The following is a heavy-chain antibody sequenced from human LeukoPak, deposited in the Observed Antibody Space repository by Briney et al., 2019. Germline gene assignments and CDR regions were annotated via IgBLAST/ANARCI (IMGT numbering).Heavy chain of an antibody. D-gene: IGHD1-1*01. V-gene: IGHV1-18*01. J-gene: IGHJ4*02. CDR2: INTYNGNT. CDR3: SRDTPQHLKRFDY. Sequence: ASVTVSCKASGYTLNMFGMSWVRQAPGQGLEWLGWINTYNGNTKFGEKFQGRVTLTTDTSTSTVYMELTSLRSDDTAVYFCSRDTPQHLKRFDYWGQGTLVTVSS. CDR1: GYTLNMFG.